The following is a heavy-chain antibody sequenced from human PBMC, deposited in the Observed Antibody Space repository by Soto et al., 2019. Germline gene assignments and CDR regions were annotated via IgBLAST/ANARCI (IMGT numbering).Heavy chain of an antibody. V-gene: IGHV1-69*01. D-gene: IGHD3-22*01. CDR2: IIPIFGTA. Sequence: QVQLVQSGAEVKKPGSSVKVSCKASGGTFSSYAISWVRQAPGQGLEWMGGIIPIFGTANYAQKFQGRVTITADESTSTAYMELSSLRSEDTGVYYCARDMYYDSSGSNDRFDPWGQGTLVTVSS. CDR3: ARDMYYDSSGSNDRFDP. J-gene: IGHJ5*02. CDR1: GGTFSSYA.